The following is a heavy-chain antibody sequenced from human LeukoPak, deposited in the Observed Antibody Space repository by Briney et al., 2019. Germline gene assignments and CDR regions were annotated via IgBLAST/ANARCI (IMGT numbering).Heavy chain of an antibody. CDR3: ARDIVPASHLNWFDL. CDR1: GYTFTSYD. CDR2: RKPNSGNT. J-gene: IGHJ5*02. Sequence: GASVKVSCKASGYTFTSYDINWVRQATGQRLEWMGWRKPNSGNTGYAQKFQGRVTITRNTSISTAYMELSSLRSEDTAVYYCARDIVPASHLNWFDLWGQGTLVSVSS. D-gene: IGHD2-2*01. V-gene: IGHV1-8*03.